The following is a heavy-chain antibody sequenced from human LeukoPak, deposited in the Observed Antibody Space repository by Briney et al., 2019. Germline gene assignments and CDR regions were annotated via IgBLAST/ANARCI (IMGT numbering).Heavy chain of an antibody. J-gene: IGHJ4*02. Sequence: ASVKDSCMASGYSFTTYHIHWVRQAPGQGLEWMGIIKDSGTTIYPQKFQGRVTMTRDTSTSTVYMEVSSLRSEDTAVYYCAREGPHTFYFDYWGQGTLVTVSS. V-gene: IGHV1-46*01. CDR1: GYSFTTYH. CDR3: AREGPHTFYFDY. CDR2: IKDSGTT. D-gene: IGHD3-16*01.